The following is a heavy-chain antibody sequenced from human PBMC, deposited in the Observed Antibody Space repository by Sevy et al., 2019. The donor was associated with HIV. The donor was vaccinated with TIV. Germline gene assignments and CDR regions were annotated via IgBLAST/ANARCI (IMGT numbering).Heavy chain of an antibody. CDR3: AREGCTRPHDY. J-gene: IGHJ4*02. V-gene: IGHV3-23*01. D-gene: IGHD2-8*01. CDR1: GFAFYDYS. CDR2: LSFDCGKI. Sequence: GGSLRLSCAASGFAFYDYSMSWIRQAPGKGLEWVATLSFDCGKITYADSVKGRFTISRDNSKNSFYLQMDNLRVEDTALYYCAREGCTRPHDYWGQGTRVTVSS.